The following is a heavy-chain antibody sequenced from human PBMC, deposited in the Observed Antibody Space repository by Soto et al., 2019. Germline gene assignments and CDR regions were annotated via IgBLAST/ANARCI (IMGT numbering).Heavy chain of an antibody. D-gene: IGHD4-17*01. CDR3: ARPYGDYVHYYGMDV. J-gene: IGHJ6*02. V-gene: IGHV3-33*01. Sequence: QEQLVESGGGVVQPGRSLRLSCAASGFTFSSHGKHWVRQAPGKGLEWVAIIWYDGSKKYYADSVKGRFTISRDNSKNTVYLQMNSLRAEDTAVYYCARPYGDYVHYYGMDVWGQGTTVTVSS. CDR2: IWYDGSKK. CDR1: GFTFSSHG.